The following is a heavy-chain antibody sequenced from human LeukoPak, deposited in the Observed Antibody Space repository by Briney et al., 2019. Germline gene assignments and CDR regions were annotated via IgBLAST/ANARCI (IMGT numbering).Heavy chain of an antibody. V-gene: IGHV3-48*04. D-gene: IGHD4-17*01. CDR1: GFTFSSYS. CDR2: ISSSSTTI. Sequence: PGGSLRLSCAASGFTFSSYSMMWVRQAPGKGLEWVSYISSSSTTIHYADSVKGRFTISRDNAKNSLYLQMNSLRAEDTALYYCARDDFNGGSGTVTYFDYWGQGTLVTVSS. CDR3: ARDDFNGGSGTVTYFDY. J-gene: IGHJ4*02.